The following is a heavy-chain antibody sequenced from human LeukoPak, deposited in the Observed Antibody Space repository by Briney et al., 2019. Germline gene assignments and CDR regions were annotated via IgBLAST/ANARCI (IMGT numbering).Heavy chain of an antibody. CDR1: GFAVSSFA. CDR3: AKGVYGDHPHYSDY. V-gene: IGHV3-23*01. D-gene: IGHD4-17*01. CDR2: IRGDATTT. Sequence: PGGSLRLSCAASGFAVSSFAMNWVRQAPGKGLQWVSAIRGDATTTSHPASLTGPFTISTDTSRNTLYLQMDSLRADDTAIYYCAKGVYGDHPHYSDYWGQGTLVIVSS. J-gene: IGHJ4*02.